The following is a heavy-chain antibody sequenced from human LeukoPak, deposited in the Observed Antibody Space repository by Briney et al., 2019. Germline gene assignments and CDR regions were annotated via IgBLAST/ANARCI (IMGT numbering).Heavy chain of an antibody. J-gene: IGHJ6*03. Sequence: PSETLSLNCTVAAGSISSYYWTWIRQPPGKGLEWVGYIFPSGSAYYNPSLKTRVTISVDTSKNQFSLNLTSVTAADTAVYYCARRHNYSYLMDVWGKGTTVTVSS. CDR2: IFPSGSA. CDR3: ARRHNYSYLMDV. CDR1: AGSISSYY. V-gene: IGHV4-4*09.